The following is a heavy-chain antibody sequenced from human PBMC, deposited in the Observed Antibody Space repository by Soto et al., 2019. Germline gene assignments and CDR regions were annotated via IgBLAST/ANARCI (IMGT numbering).Heavy chain of an antibody. CDR2: IYYSGST. Sequence: PSETMSLTCTFAGVSLSSYYLILLRPPPGKGLEWIGYIYYSGSTNYNPSLKSRVTISVDTSKNQFSLKLSSVTAADTAVYYCARQSDIVLMEWDWLDPWGQGTLVTVSS. J-gene: IGHJ5*02. CDR1: GVSLSSYY. V-gene: IGHV4-59*08. D-gene: IGHD2-8*01. CDR3: ARQSDIVLMEWDWLDP.